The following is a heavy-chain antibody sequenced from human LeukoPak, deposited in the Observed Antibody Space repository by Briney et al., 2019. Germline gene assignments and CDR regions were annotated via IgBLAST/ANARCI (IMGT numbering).Heavy chain of an antibody. Sequence: SETLSLTCTVSGGSISSGGYYWSWIRQHPGKGLEWIGYIYYSGSTYYNPSLKSRVSISVDTSKNQFSLKLSSVTAADTAVYYCARGRAYCGGDCSAWVDYWGQGTLVTVSS. D-gene: IGHD2-21*02. CDR2: IYYSGST. CDR3: ARGRAYCGGDCSAWVDY. V-gene: IGHV4-31*03. CDR1: GGSISSGGYY. J-gene: IGHJ4*02.